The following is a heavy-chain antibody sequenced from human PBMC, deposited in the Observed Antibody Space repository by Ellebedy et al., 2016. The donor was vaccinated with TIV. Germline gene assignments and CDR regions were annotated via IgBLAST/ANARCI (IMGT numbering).Heavy chain of an antibody. V-gene: IGHV1-69*04. Sequence: SVKVSXKASGYTFTSYYLHWVRQAPGQGLEWMGRIIPIVGTNYAQKFQGRVTITADRSTSTAYMELSRLRSDDRAVYYCARVGRWEDFDIWGQGTMVIVSS. J-gene: IGHJ3*02. CDR3: ARVGRWEDFDI. CDR1: GYTFTSYY. D-gene: IGHD1-26*01. CDR2: IIPIVGT.